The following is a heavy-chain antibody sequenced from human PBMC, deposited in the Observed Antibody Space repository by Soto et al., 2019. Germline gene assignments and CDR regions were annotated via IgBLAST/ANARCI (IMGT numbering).Heavy chain of an antibody. CDR2: VFYTGFT. Sequence: PSETLSLTCAVSGGSISGSYYYWGWLRQSPGKGPEWIGSVFYTGFTSYNPSLESRVSVSVDTSKNQFSLKVSGVSAADTAVYYCARDELGYCSSTSCYFPLGYWGQGTLVTVSS. CDR1: GGSISGSYYY. CDR3: ARDELGYCSSTSCYFPLGY. J-gene: IGHJ4*02. D-gene: IGHD2-2*01. V-gene: IGHV4-39*02.